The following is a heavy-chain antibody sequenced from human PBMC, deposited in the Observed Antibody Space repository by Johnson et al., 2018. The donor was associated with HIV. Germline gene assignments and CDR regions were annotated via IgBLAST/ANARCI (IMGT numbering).Heavy chain of an antibody. CDR3: AKADRVRYGAGAFDI. CDR1: GFIFDDYG. V-gene: IGHV3-20*04. D-gene: IGHD5-24*01. CDR2: INWNGGIT. J-gene: IGHJ3*02. Sequence: VQLVESGGGVLRPGASLRLSCEGFGFIFDDYGLNWVRQAPGKGLEWVSGINWNGGITGYADSVKGRCTISRDNDKSSVYMQMNNLRAEDTAVYYCAKADRVRYGAGAFDIWGQGTMVTVSS.